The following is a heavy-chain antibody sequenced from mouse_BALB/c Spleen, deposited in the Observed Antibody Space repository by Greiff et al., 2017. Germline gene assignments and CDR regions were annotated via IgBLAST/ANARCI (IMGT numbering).Heavy chain of an antibody. CDR2: ISSGSSTI. J-gene: IGHJ4*01. CDR1: GFTFSSFG. D-gene: IGHD2-3*01. CDR3: ARDGGYAMDY. Sequence: EVNLVESGGGLVQPGGSRKLSCAASGFTFSSFGMHWVRQAPEKGLEWVAYISSGSSTIYYADTVKGRFTISRDNPKNTLFLQMTSLRSEDTAMYYCARDGGYAMDYWGQGTSVTVSS. V-gene: IGHV5-17*02.